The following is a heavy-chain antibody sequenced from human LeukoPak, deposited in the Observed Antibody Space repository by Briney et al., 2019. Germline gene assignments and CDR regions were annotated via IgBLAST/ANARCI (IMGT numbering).Heavy chain of an antibody. CDR2: ISSDGNT. V-gene: IGHV4-39*07. D-gene: IGHD6-19*01. J-gene: IGHJ6*02. CDR3: ARDGGGWPYYYYGMDV. Sequence: SETLSLTCTVSGDSVSSSSYYWDWIRQPPGKGLEWIGSISSDGNTHYNPSLKSRVTISVDTSKNQFSLKLSSVTAADTAVNYCARDGGGWPYYYYGMDVWGQGTTVTVSS. CDR1: GDSVSSSSYY.